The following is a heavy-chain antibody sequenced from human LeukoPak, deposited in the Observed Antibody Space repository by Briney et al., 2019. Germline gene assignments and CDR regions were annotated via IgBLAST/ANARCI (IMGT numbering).Heavy chain of an antibody. CDR3: ARSGGGGYSYGFDV. D-gene: IGHD5-18*01. CDR1: GFTVGNKY. Sequence: GGSLRLSCAASGFTVGNKYMAWVRQAPGKGLEWVSLIYSDGRKYYPDPVKGRFTISKDNAKNSLNLQITSLRAEDTAVYSCARSGGGGYSYGFDVWGKGTTVTVSS. CDR2: IYSDGRK. J-gene: IGHJ6*04. V-gene: IGHV3-53*01.